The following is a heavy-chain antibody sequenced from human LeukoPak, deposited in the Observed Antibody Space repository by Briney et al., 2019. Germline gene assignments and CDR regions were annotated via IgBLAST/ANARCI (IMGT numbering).Heavy chain of an antibody. J-gene: IGHJ4*02. V-gene: IGHV3-7*01. CDR3: ARDPSSLRDSFDY. CDR1: GFSFSRYW. CDR2: IKEDGSEK. Sequence: RAGGSLRLSCAASGFSFSRYWVNWVRQAPGKGLEWVANIKEDGSEKYYVDSVKGRFTISRDNAKNSLYLQMNSLRAEDTAVYYCARDPSSLRDSFDYWGQGTLVTVSS.